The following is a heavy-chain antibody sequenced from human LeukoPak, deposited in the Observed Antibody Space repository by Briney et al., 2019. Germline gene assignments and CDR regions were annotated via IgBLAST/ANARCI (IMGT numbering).Heavy chain of an antibody. J-gene: IGHJ4*02. CDR1: GFTFSSYS. CDR2: ISSSSSTM. Sequence: PGGSLRLSCAASGFTFSSYSMNWVRQAPGKGLEWVSYISSSSSTMYYADSVKGRLTISRDNAKNSLYLQMNSLRAEDTAVYYCARDYRGWHYYFDYWGQGTLVTASS. CDR3: ARDYRGWHYYFDY. V-gene: IGHV3-48*04. D-gene: IGHD4-23*01.